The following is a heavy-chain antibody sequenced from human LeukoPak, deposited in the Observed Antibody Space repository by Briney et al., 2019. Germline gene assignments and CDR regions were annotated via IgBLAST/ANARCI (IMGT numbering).Heavy chain of an antibody. Sequence: ASVKVSCKASGYTFTGYYIHWVRQAPGQGLEWMGWINPNSGGTNYAQKFQGRVTMTRDTSISTAYMELSRLRSDDTAVYYCARVQTGTTRSIDYWGQGTLVTVSS. D-gene: IGHD1-7*01. J-gene: IGHJ4*02. CDR2: INPNSGGT. V-gene: IGHV1-2*02. CDR3: ARVQTGTTRSIDY. CDR1: GYTFTGYY.